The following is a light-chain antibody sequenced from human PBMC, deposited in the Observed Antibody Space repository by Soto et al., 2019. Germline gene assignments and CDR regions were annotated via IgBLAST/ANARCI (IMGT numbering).Light chain of an antibody. Sequence: QSALTQPPSASGSPGQSVTISCTGTSSDVGGYNYVSWYQQHPGKAPKLMTYEVSKRPSGVPDRFSGSKSGNTASLTVSGLQAEDEADYYCSSYAGSNKPFVFGTGTKVTVL. CDR2: EVS. V-gene: IGLV2-8*01. CDR1: SSDVGGYNY. CDR3: SSYAGSNKPFV. J-gene: IGLJ1*01.